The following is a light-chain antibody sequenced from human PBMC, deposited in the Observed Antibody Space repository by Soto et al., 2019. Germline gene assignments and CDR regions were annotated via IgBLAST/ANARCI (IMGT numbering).Light chain of an antibody. J-gene: IGLJ3*02. CDR1: SSDVGDYNY. CDR2: EVT. V-gene: IGLV2-14*03. CDR3: SSFTASSTWV. Sequence: QSVLTQPASVSGSPGQSITISCSGTSSDVGDYNYVSWYQQFPGKAPKLMIYEVTNRPSGVSNRFSGYKSDNTASLTISGLQAEDEADYYCSSFTASSTWVFGGGTKLTVL.